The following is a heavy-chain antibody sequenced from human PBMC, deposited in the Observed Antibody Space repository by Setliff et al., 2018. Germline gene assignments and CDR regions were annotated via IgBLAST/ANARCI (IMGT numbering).Heavy chain of an antibody. J-gene: IGHJ5*02. Sequence: PGESLKISCKGSGDSPSNYWIGWVRQMPGKGLEWMGIIYPGDSDTRYSPSFEGQVTISADKSISTAYLQWSSLKASDTTMYYCARQYYNFWSGYSSKKGWFDPWGQGTLVTVSS. V-gene: IGHV5-51*01. CDR1: GDSPSNYW. D-gene: IGHD3-3*01. CDR2: IYPGDSDT. CDR3: ARQYYNFWSGYSSKKGWFDP.